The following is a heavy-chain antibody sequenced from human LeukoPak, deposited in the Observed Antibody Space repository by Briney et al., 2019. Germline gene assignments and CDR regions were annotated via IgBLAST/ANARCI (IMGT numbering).Heavy chain of an antibody. CDR1: GFTFGTYA. Sequence: PGGSLRLSCAASGFTFGTYAMSWVRQAPGKGLEWVSGISGSGGSTYYADSVKGRFTISRDNSKNTLYLQMNSLRAEDTAVYYCAKDQDYDSSGYYYAFLDYWGQGTLVTVSS. CDR3: AKDQDYDSSGYYYAFLDY. D-gene: IGHD3-22*01. CDR2: ISGSGGST. V-gene: IGHV3-23*01. J-gene: IGHJ4*02.